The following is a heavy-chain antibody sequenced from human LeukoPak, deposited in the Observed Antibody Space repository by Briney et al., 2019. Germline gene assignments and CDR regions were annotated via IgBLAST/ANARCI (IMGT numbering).Heavy chain of an antibody. D-gene: IGHD5-24*01. CDR2: INPNSGGT. CDR1: GYTFTTLD. Sequence: GASVKVSCKASGYTFTTLDINWVRQATGQGLEWMGWINPNSGGTNYAQKFQGWVTMTRDTSISTAYMELSRLRSDDTAVYYCARARWLHPLDWGQGTLVTVSS. V-gene: IGHV1-2*04. CDR3: ARARWLHPLD. J-gene: IGHJ4*02.